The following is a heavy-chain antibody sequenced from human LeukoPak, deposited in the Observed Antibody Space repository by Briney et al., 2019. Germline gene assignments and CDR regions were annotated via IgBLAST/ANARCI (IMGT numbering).Heavy chain of an antibody. D-gene: IGHD6-13*01. J-gene: IGHJ5*02. CDR1: GGTFSSYA. V-gene: IGHV1-69*13. CDR3: ASEYEAAAGSLVNWFDL. Sequence: GASVKVSCKTSGGTFSSYAISWVRQAPGQGLEWMGGIIPIFGTVNYAQKFQGRVTITADESTSTAYMELSSLRSEDTAVYYCASEYEAAAGSLVNWFDLWGQGTLVTVSS. CDR2: IIPIFGTV.